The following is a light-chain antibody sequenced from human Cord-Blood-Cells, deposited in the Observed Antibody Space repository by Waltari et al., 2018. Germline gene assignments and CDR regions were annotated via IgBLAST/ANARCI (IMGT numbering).Light chain of an antibody. J-gene: IGLJ1*01. Sequence: QSALTQPASVSGSPGQSITISCTGTSSDVGSYNLVSWYPQHPGKAPKLMIYEGSKRPSGVSNRVSGSKSGNTASLTISGLQAEDEADYYCCSYAGSSTYVFGTGTKVTVL. CDR2: EGS. CDR3: CSYAGSSTYV. CDR1: SSDVGSYNL. V-gene: IGLV2-23*01.